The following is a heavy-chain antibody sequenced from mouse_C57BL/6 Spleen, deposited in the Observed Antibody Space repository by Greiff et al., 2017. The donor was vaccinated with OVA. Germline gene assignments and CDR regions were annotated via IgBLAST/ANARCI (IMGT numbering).Heavy chain of an antibody. D-gene: IGHD1-1*01. Sequence: VQLQQPGAELVRPGTSVKLSCKASGYTFTSYWMHWVKQRPGQGLEWIGVIAPSDSYTNYNQKFKGKAPLTVDTSSSTAYMQPSSLTSEDSAVYYCARRAPTDYYGSPSYAMDYWGQGTSVTVSS. V-gene: IGHV1-59*01. CDR3: ARRAPTDYYGSPSYAMDY. CDR2: IAPSDSYT. J-gene: IGHJ4*01. CDR1: GYTFTSYW.